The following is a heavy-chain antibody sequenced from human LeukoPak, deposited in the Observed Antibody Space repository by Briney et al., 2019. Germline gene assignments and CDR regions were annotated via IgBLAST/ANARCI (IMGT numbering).Heavy chain of an antibody. CDR1: GFTFSSYG. J-gene: IGHJ5*02. V-gene: IGHV3-30*02. CDR3: AKDQWATMVRGVIWFVP. D-gene: IGHD3-10*01. Sequence: SGGSLRLSCAASGFTFSSYGMHWVRQAPGKGLERVAFIRYDGSNKYYADSVKGRFTISRDNSKNTLYLQMNSLRAEDTAVYYCAKDQWATMVRGVIWFVPWGQGTLVTVSS. CDR2: IRYDGSNK.